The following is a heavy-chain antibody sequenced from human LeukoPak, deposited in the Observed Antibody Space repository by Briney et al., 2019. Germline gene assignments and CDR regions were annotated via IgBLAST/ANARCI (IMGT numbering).Heavy chain of an antibody. V-gene: IGHV3-48*04. CDR1: GFTFSSYS. CDR2: ISSSSTTI. J-gene: IGHJ4*02. CDR3: ARNSGSYYHY. Sequence: GGSLRLSCAASGFTFSSYSMNWVRQAPGKGLEWVSYISSSSTTIYYADSVKGRFTISRDNAKNSLYLQMDSLRAEDTAVYYCARNSGSYYHYWGQRTLVTVSS. D-gene: IGHD1-26*01.